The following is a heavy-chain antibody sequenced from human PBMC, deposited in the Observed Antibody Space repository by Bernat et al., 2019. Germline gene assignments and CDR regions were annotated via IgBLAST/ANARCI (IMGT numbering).Heavy chain of an antibody. CDR2: TYYSGST. D-gene: IGHD6-13*01. J-gene: IGHJ5*02. V-gene: IGHV4-61*01. CDR3: ASAPSIAAAGICWFDP. CDR1: GGSVSSGSYY. Sequence: QVQLQESGPGLVKPSETLSLTCTVSGGSVSSGSYYWSWIRQPPGKGLEWIGYTYYSGSTNYNPSLKSRVTISVDTSKNQFSLKLSSVTAADTAVYYCASAPSIAAAGICWFDPWGQGTLVTVSS.